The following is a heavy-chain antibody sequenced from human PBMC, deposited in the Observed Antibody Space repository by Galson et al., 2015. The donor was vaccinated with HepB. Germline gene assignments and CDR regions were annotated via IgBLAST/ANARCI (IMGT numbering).Heavy chain of an antibody. V-gene: IGHV3-30*04. D-gene: IGHD4-17*01. Sequence: SLRLSCAASGFTFSSYTIHWVRQAPGKGLEWVTVISYDGSNKYYADSVKGRFTISRDNSKNTLYLQMNSLRAEDTAVYYCARASRASERGRLTLTTVTLGQGDAFDIWGQETMVTVSS. J-gene: IGHJ3*02. CDR2: ISYDGSNK. CDR1: GFTFSSYT. CDR3: ARASRASERGRLTLTTVTLGQGDAFDI.